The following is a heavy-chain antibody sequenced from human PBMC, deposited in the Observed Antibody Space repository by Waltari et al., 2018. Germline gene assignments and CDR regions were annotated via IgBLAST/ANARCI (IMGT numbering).Heavy chain of an antibody. CDR3: ARARGYDSSGYYPGGYFDY. V-gene: IGHV1-69*02. CDR1: GGTFSSYT. Sequence: QVQLVQSGAEVKKPGSSVKVSCKASGGTFSSYTISWVRQAPGQGLEWMGRIIPILGIANYAQKFQGRVTITADKSTSTAYMELSSLRSEDTAVYYCARARGYDSSGYYPGGYFDYWGQGTLVTVSS. J-gene: IGHJ4*02. CDR2: IIPILGIA. D-gene: IGHD3-22*01.